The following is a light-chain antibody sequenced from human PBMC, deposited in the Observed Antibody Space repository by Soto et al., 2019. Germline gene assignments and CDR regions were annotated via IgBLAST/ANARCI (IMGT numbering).Light chain of an antibody. Sequence: DIQMTQSPSSLSASVGDRVTITCQASQDIRNYLNWYQQKPGKAPNLLIYDASNLRAGVPSRLSGSGSGTEFTFTISSLQPEDIATYYCQHYDHLPPLSFGGGTKVEIK. CDR2: DAS. V-gene: IGKV1-33*01. CDR3: QHYDHLPPLS. CDR1: QDIRNY. J-gene: IGKJ4*01.